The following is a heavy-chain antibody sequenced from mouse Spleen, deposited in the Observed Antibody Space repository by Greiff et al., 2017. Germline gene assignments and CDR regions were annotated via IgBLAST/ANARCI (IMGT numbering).Heavy chain of an antibody. Sequence: QVQLKQSGAELVRPGSSVKLSCKASGYTFTSYWMHWVKQRPIQGLEWIGNIDPSDSETHYNQKFKDKATLTVDKSSSTAYMQLSSLTSEDSAVYYCARGGGRNFDYWGQGTTLTVSS. D-gene: IGHD1-1*02. CDR3: ARGGGRNFDY. J-gene: IGHJ2*01. V-gene: IGHV1-52*01. CDR1: GYTFTSYW. CDR2: IDPSDSET.